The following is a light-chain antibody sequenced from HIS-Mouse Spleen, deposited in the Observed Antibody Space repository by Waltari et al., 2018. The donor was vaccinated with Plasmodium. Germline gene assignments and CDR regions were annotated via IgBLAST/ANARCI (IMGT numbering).Light chain of an antibody. Sequence: QSALTQPPSASGSPGQSVTISCPGPSRDVGGYNYVSWYQQHPGKAHKLWIYEVSKRPSGVPDRFSGSKSGNTASLTVSGLQAEDEADYYCSSYAGSNNLVFGGGTKLTVL. J-gene: IGLJ2*01. V-gene: IGLV2-8*01. CDR3: SSYAGSNNLV. CDR2: EVS. CDR1: SRDVGGYNY.